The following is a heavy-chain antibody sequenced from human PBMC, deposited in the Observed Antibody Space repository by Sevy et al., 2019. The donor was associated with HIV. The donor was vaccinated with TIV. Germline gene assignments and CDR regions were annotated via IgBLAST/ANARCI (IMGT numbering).Heavy chain of an antibody. CDR1: GYTFTSYD. CDR3: AREGFRYRSSTSCSWFDP. V-gene: IGHV1-8*01. CDR2: MNPNSGNT. Sequence: ASVKVSCKASGYTFTSYDINWVRQATGQGLEWMGWMNPNSGNTGYAQKFQGRGTMTRNTSISTAYMELSSLRSEDTAVNYCAREGFRYRSSTSCSWFDPWGQGTLVTVSS. J-gene: IGHJ5*02. D-gene: IGHD2-2*01.